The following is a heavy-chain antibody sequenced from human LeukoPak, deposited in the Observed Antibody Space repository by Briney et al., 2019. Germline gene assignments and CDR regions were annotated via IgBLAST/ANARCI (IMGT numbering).Heavy chain of an antibody. J-gene: IGHJ4*02. V-gene: IGHV1-2*06. CDR2: MNGNSGVT. CDR3: ARDLSSTSNWEFDY. Sequence: ASVKVSCKASGYTFTDYFIHWVRQAPGQGPEWMGRMNGNSGVTMYAQTLQDRVTMTRDTSISTACMELSRLTSDDTAVYYCARDLSSTSNWEFDYWGQGTLVTVSS. D-gene: IGHD7-27*01. CDR1: GYTFTDYF.